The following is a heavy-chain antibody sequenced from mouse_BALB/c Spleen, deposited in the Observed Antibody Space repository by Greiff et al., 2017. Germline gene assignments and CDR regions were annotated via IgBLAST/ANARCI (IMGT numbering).Heavy chain of an antibody. J-gene: IGHJ4*01. V-gene: IGHV1-7*01. CDR2: INPSTGYT. CDR1: GYTFTSYW. CDR3: AKTITPYAMDY. D-gene: IGHD1-1*01. Sequence: QVQLQQSGAELAKPGASVKMSCKASGYTFTSYWMHWVKQRPGQGLEWIGYINPSTGYTEYNQKFKDKATLTADKSSSTAYMQLSSLTSEDSAVYYCAKTITPYAMDYWGQGTSVTVSS.